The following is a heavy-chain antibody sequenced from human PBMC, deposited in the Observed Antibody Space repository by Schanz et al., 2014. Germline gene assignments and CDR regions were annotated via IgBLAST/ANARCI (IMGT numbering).Heavy chain of an antibody. V-gene: IGHV3-15*01. D-gene: IGHD3-3*01. CDR1: GFTFSNTW. CDR2: IKSKIDGGTT. CDR3: TTVERITIFEVVPYYYYYMDV. Sequence: ESGGGLVKPGGSLRLSCAASGFTFSNTWMNWVRQTPGKGLEWIGRIKSKIDGGTTDYAAPVKGRFTISRDDSKNTLYLQMNSLKTEDTAVYYCTTVERITIFEVVPYYYYYMDVWGKGTTVTVSS. J-gene: IGHJ6*03.